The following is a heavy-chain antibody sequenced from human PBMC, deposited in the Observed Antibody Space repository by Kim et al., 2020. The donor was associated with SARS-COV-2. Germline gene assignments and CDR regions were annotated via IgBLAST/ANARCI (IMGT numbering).Heavy chain of an antibody. CDR3: ARDALRWGSYRLDAFDI. J-gene: IGHJ3*02. CDR1: GFTFSSYS. CDR2: ISSSSSYI. D-gene: IGHD3-16*02. V-gene: IGHV3-21*01. Sequence: GGSLRLSCAASGFTFSSYSMNWVRQAPGKGLEWVSSISSSSSYIYYADSVKGRFTISRDNAKNSLYLQMNSLRAEDTAVYYCARDALRWGSYRLDAFDIWGQGTMVTVSS.